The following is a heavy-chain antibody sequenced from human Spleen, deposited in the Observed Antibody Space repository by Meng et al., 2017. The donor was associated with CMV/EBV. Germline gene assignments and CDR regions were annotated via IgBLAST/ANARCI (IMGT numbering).Heavy chain of an antibody. CDR2: IIPILEIT. J-gene: IGHJ5*02. Sequence: SGGTFSNYAVSWVRQAPGQGLEWMGGIIPILEITNYAQKFQGRVSITAVQSTSTAYMELSSLTSDDTAVYYCARGGFWLGHYSWFDPWGQGTVVTVSS. CDR1: GGTFSNYA. CDR3: ARGGFWLGHYSWFDP. V-gene: IGHV1-69*10. D-gene: IGHD3-3*01.